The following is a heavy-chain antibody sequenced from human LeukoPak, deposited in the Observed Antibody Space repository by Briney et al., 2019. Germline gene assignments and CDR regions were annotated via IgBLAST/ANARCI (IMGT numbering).Heavy chain of an antibody. Sequence: SETLSLTCTVSGDSISSSGDYWGWIRQPPGKGLEWIGNIYYSGSTYYNPSLKSRVTIAVDTSKNQFSLKLTSVTAADTAVYYCARAYLGSGSYYPYYFDYWGQGTLVTVSS. J-gene: IGHJ4*02. V-gene: IGHV4-39*01. CDR1: GDSISSSGDY. D-gene: IGHD3-10*01. CDR2: IYYSGST. CDR3: ARAYLGSGSYYPYYFDY.